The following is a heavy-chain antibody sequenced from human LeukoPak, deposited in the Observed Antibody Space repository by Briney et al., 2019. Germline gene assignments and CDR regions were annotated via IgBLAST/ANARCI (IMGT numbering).Heavy chain of an antibody. D-gene: IGHD1-1*01. Sequence: GGSLRLSCAASGFTFSSYAMSWVRQAPGKGLEWVSYISTSSSTIYHADSVKGRFTISRDNAKNSLYLQMNSLRDEDTAVYYCATFGQSTNWGQGTLVTVSS. CDR3: ATFGQSTN. CDR1: GFTFSSYA. J-gene: IGHJ4*02. V-gene: IGHV3-48*02. CDR2: ISTSSSTI.